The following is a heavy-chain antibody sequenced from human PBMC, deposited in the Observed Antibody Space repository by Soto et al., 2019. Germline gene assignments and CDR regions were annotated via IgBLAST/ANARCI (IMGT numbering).Heavy chain of an antibody. D-gene: IGHD5-12*01. CDR1: GFTFSSYG. Sequence: QVQLVESGGGVVQPGRSLRLSCAASGFTFSSYGMHWVRQAPGKGLEWVAVISYDGSNKYYADSVKGRFTISRDNSKNTLYLQMHSLRAEDTAVYYCAKDPGGYVVTVLLYYLDVLGKGTTVTFSS. CDR3: AKDPGGYVVTVLLYYLDV. CDR2: ISYDGSNK. J-gene: IGHJ6*03. V-gene: IGHV3-30*18.